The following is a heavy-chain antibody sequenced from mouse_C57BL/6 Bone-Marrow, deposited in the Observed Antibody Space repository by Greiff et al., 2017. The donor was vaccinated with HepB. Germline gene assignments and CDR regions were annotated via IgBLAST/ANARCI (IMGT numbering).Heavy chain of an antibody. CDR1: GYTFTSYG. J-gene: IGHJ2*01. V-gene: IGHV1-81*01. CDR2: IYPRSGNT. Sequence: LVESGAELARPGASVKLSCKASGYTFTSYGISWVKQRTGQGLEWIGEIYPRSGNTYYNEKFKGKATLTADKSSSTAYMELRSLTSEDSAVYFCAREGVYYDYDGNFDYWGQGTTLTVSS. CDR3: AREGVYYDYDGNFDY. D-gene: IGHD2-4*01.